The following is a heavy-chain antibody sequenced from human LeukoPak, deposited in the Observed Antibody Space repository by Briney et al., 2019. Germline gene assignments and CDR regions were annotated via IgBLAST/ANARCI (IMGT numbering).Heavy chain of an antibody. CDR2: ISAYSGNT. D-gene: IGHD3-22*01. V-gene: IGHV1-18*01. CDR1: GYTFTSYG. CDR3: ARDSGSSGYYPSAIFDW. Sequence: GASVKVSCKASGYTFTSYGISWVRQAPGQGLEWMGWISAYSGNTNYAEKFKGRVTMTRDASTSTAYMEVRSLRSDDTAVYFCARDSGSSGYYPSAIFDWWGQGTLVTVSS. J-gene: IGHJ4*02.